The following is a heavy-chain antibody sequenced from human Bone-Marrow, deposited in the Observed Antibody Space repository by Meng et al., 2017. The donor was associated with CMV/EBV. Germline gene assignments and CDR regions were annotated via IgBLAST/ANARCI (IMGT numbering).Heavy chain of an antibody. CDR2: ISWNGGST. J-gene: IGHJ4*02. Sequence: ESLKISCAASGFTFDDYTMHWVRQAPGKGLEWVSLISWNGGSTGYEDSVKGRFTISRDNAKNSLYLQMNSLRAEDTALYYCARDLSAYCSSTSCYWGSLDYWGQGTLVTVSS. D-gene: IGHD2-2*01. CDR1: GFTFDDYT. CDR3: ARDLSAYCSSTSCYWGSLDY. V-gene: IGHV3-20*04.